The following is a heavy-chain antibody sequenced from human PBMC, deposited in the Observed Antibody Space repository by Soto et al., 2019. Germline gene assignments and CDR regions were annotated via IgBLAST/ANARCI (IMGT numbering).Heavy chain of an antibody. Sequence: SRRKGGRWVGKQQGEGRGWMGESYHSGSTNYNPTLKSRGTISVDKSKNQFSLKLSSVTAADTAVYYCARDGGKRITMVRGVIKYGMAVWGQGPTFTVSS. J-gene: IGHJ6*02. D-gene: IGHD3-10*01. CDR3: ARDGGKRITMVRGVIKYGMAV. V-gene: IGHV4-4*02. CDR1: SRRKG. CDR2: SYHSGST.